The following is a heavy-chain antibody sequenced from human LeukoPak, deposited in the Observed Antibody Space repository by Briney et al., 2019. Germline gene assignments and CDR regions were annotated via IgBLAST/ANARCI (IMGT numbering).Heavy chain of an antibody. V-gene: IGHV3-7*04. CDR3: TRALDY. CDR2: INQNGGEK. J-gene: IGHJ4*02. Sequence: GGSLRLSCATSGFTFSNFWMDWVRQAPGKGLEWVANINQNGGEKYYADSVKGRFTISRDNAKNSLYLQMNSLRVEDTAVYYCTRALDYWGQGTLVTASS. CDR1: GFTFSNFW.